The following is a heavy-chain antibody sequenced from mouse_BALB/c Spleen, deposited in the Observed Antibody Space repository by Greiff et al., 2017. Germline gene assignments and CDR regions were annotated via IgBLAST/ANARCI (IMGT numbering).Heavy chain of an antibody. CDR3: ARDDCGDAMDY. Sequence: EVNLVESGGGLVQPGGSLRLSCATSGFTFSDFYMAWVRQPPGKRLEWIAASRNKANDYTTEYSASVKGRFIVSRDTSQSILYLQMNALGAEDTAIYYCARDDCGDAMDYWGQGTSVTVSS. V-gene: IGHV7-1*02. CDR1: GFTFSDFY. CDR2: SRNKANDYTT. J-gene: IGHJ4*01.